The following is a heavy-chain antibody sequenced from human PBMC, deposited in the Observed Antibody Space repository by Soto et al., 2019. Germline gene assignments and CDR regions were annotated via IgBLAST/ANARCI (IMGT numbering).Heavy chain of an antibody. CDR2: ISAYNGNT. CDR3: AISGQLRPYYYYYGMDV. J-gene: IGHJ6*02. CDR1: GYTFTSYG. V-gene: IGHV1-18*01. D-gene: IGHD6-6*01. Sequence: ASVKVSCKASGYTFTSYGISWVRQAPGQGLEWMGWISAYNGNTNYAQKLQGRVTMTTDTSTSTAYMELRSLRSDDTAVYYCAISGQLRPYYYYYGMDVGGQGTTVTV.